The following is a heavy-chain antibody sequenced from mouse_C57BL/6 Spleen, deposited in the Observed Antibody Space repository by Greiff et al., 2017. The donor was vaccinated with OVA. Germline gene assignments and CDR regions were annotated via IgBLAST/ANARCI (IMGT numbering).Heavy chain of an antibody. Sequence: QVHVKQPGAELVKPGASVKLSCKASGYTFTSYWMQWVKQRPGQGLEWIGEIDPSDSYTNYNQKFKGKATLTVDTSSSTAYMQLSSLTSEDSAVYYCAKGTYGSYAMDYWGQGTSVTVSS. D-gene: IGHD2-2*01. V-gene: IGHV1-50*01. CDR3: AKGTYGSYAMDY. CDR1: GYTFTSYW. J-gene: IGHJ4*01. CDR2: IDPSDSYT.